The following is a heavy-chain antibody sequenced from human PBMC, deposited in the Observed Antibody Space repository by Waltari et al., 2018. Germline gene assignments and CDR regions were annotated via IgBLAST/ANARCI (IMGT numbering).Heavy chain of an antibody. V-gene: IGHV4-59*01. CDR3: ASYSGSYLDAFDI. CDR2: IYYSGST. J-gene: IGHJ3*02. D-gene: IGHD1-26*01. Sequence: QVQLQESGPGLVKPSETLSLTCTVSGGSISSYYWSWIWQPPGKGLEWIGYIYYSGSTNYNPSLKSRVTISVDTSKNQFSLKLSSVTAADTAVYYCASYSGSYLDAFDIWGQGTMVTVSS. CDR1: GGSISSYY.